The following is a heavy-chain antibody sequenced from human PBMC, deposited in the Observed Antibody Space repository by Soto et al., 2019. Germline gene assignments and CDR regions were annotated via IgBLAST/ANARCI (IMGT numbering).Heavy chain of an antibody. J-gene: IGHJ4*02. V-gene: IGHV2-5*01. CDR2: IYWNDDN. Sequence: QITLKESGPTLVKPTQTLTLTCTFSGFSLNSTAVGVNWIRQPPRKALEWLALIYWNDDNHYSPSLRSRLTITKDTSKNQVVLTMTNMDPMDTATYYCAHGSGWLSDCWGQGTLVTVSS. CDR1: GFSLNSTAVG. D-gene: IGHD6-19*01. CDR3: AHGSGWLSDC.